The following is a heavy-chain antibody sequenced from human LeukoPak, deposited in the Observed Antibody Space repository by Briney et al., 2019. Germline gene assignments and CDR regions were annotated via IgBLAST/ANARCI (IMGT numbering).Heavy chain of an antibody. D-gene: IGHD1-26*01. V-gene: IGHV3-7*01. CDR3: ARESVGSYYPSY. Sequence: SGGSLRLSCAASGFTFSTYAMSWVRQAPGKGLEWVANIKQDGSERYYVDSVKGRFTISRDNAKNSLYLQMNSLRAEGTAVYYCARESVGSYYPSYWGQGTLVTVSS. CDR1: GFTFSTYA. CDR2: IKQDGSER. J-gene: IGHJ4*02.